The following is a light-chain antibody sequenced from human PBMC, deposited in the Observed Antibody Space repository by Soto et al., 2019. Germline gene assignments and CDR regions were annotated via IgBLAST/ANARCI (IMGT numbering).Light chain of an antibody. CDR3: TSYTTSSTQV. CDR2: DVS. J-gene: IGLJ2*01. Sequence: QSVLTQPPSVSAAPGQKVTISCSGSSSDIGAYNYVSWYQHHPGKAPKLMISDVSNRPSGVSNRFSGSKSGNTASLTISGLQAEDEADYYCTSYTTSSTQVFGGGTKVTVL. CDR1: SSDIGAYNY. V-gene: IGLV2-14*03.